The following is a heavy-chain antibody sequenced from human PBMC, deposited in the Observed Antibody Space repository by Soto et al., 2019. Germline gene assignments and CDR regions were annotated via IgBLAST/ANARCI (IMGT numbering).Heavy chain of an antibody. CDR1: GYTFTGYF. D-gene: IGHD3-16*01. CDR2: INPNSGAT. J-gene: IGHJ5*02. V-gene: IGHV1-2*02. Sequence: QDQLLQSGAEVKKPGASVKVSCKASGYTFTGYFMHWVRQAPGEGLEWMGWINPNSGATKYAPKFQGRVTMTRDTSNRTAYLELSRLTSDDTAIYYCARGGGTTLAPLPWGQGTPVTVSS. CDR3: ARGGGTTLAPLP.